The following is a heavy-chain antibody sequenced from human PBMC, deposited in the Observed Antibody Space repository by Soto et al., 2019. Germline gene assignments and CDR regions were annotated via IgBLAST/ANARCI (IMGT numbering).Heavy chain of an antibody. CDR3: AKEMIASTLAEFFDY. CDR2: ISGSGGRT. Sequence: EVQLLESGGGLIQPGGSLRLSCEASGFTFSNYGMTWVRLAPGKGLEWVSTISGSGGRTFYADPVKGRFTIYRDNSKNTLYLQMNSLRAEDTAVYYCAKEMIASTLAEFFDYWGQGSLVTVSS. J-gene: IGHJ4*02. D-gene: IGHD2-21*01. CDR1: GFTFSNYG. V-gene: IGHV3-23*01.